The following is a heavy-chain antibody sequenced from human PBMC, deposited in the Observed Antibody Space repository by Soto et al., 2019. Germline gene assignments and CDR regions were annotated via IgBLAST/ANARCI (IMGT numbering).Heavy chain of an antibody. CDR2: IYYSGRT. J-gene: IGHJ6*02. CDR1: GGSISSGGYY. V-gene: IGHV4-31*03. D-gene: IGHD3-10*01. Sequence: PSETLSLTCTVSGGSISSGGYYWSWIRQHPGKGLEWIGYIYYSGRTYYNPSLKSRVTISVDTSKNQFSLKLSSVTAADTAVYYCARDWVPGAGADYYYFFMDVCGHVTTGAVAS. CDR3: ARDWVPGAGADYYYFFMDV.